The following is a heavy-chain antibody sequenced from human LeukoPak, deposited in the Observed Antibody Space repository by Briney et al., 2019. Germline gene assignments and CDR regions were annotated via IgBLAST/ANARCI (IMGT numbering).Heavy chain of an antibody. CDR2: ISAYNGNT. Sequence: GASVKVSCKASGYTFTSYGINWVRQAPGQGLEWMGWISAYNGNTNYAQKLQGRVTMTTDTSTSTAYMELRSLRSDDTAVYYCARDQSSGWYREKYFDYWGQGTLVTVSS. J-gene: IGHJ4*02. D-gene: IGHD6-19*01. CDR3: ARDQSSGWYREKYFDY. CDR1: GYTFTSYG. V-gene: IGHV1-18*01.